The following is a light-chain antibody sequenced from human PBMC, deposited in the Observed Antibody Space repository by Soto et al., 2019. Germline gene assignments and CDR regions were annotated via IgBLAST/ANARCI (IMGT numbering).Light chain of an antibody. V-gene: IGKV3-20*01. Sequence: VLIPAPAALSLSPGERTTLSCRASQSVSSSYLAWYQQKPGQAPRLLIYAASSRATGIPDRFSGSGSGTDFTLTISRLEPEDFAVYYCQQYGSSRWTFGQGTKVDIK. CDR3: QQYGSSRWT. CDR1: QSVSSSY. J-gene: IGKJ1*01. CDR2: AAS.